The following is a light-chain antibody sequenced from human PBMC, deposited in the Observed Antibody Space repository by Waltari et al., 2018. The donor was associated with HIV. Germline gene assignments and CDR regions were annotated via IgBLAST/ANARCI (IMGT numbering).Light chain of an antibody. CDR2: DTF. CDR3: LLSFAGARPVV. J-gene: IGLJ2*01. V-gene: IGLV7-46*01. CDR1: TGTVTSGST. Sequence: QAVVTQEPSLTVSPGGTVTATCASSTGTVTSGSTPYWLQQKSGQAPRTLIYDTFNKHSWTPARFSGSLLGGKAALTLSGAQPEDEAEYFCLLSFAGARPVVFGGGTNLTVL.